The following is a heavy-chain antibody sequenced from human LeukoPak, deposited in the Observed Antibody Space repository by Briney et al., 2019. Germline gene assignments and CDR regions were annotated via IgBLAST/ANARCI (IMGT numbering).Heavy chain of an antibody. CDR3: TRGGSAPYALDI. J-gene: IGHJ3*02. CDR1: GGASTTDNW. Sequence: PSGTLSLTCAVSGGASTTDNWWTRVRQPPGKGLERIGEIYHSGSTNSNPSLRSRVTISVDTSKKQFSLKLTSVTAADTAVYYCTRGGSAPYALDIWGQGTMVTVSS. V-gene: IGHV4-4*02. CDR2: IYHSGST.